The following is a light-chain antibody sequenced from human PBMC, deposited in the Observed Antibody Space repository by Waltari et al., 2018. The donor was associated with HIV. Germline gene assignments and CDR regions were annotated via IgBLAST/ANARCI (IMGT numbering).Light chain of an antibody. V-gene: IGKV3-15*01. CDR3: QQYNNWPYT. CDR2: GAS. J-gene: IGKJ2*01. Sequence: ERVMTQSPTTLSVSPGERATLSCRASQTVDSDLAWYQQRPGQPPRIIISGASTRATGIPARFSGSGSGTEFTLTINSLQSEDFAVYYCQQYNNWPYTFGQGTRLDIK. CDR1: QTVDSD.